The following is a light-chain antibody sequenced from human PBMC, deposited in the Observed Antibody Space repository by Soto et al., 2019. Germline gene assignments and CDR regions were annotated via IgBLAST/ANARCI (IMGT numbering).Light chain of an antibody. CDR1: SSDVGGYNF. Sequence: QSALTQPASVSGSPGQSITISCTGTSSDVGGYNFVSWYQQHPGRAPKLILYDVTDRPSGVSNRFSGSKFGNTASLTISGLQADDEADYYCSSYTTSTTPYVFGTGTKVTVL. V-gene: IGLV2-14*03. CDR3: SSYTTSTTPYV. J-gene: IGLJ1*01. CDR2: DVT.